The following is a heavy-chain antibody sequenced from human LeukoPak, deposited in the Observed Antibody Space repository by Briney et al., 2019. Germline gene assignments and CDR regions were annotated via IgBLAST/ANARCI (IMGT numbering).Heavy chain of an antibody. Sequence: PGGSLRLSCAASGFTFSSYWMHWARQAPGKGLVWVSHINRDGSTTNYADSVKGRFTISRDNAKNTLYLQMNGLRAEDTAVYYCARGYDNTNILYWGQGTLVTVSS. CDR2: INRDGSTT. CDR3: ARGYDNTNILY. CDR1: GFTFSSYW. J-gene: IGHJ4*02. D-gene: IGHD3-22*01. V-gene: IGHV3-74*01.